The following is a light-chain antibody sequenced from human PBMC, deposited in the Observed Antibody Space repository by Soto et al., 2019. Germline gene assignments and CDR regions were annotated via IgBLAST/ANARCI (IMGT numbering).Light chain of an antibody. V-gene: IGKV3-20*01. J-gene: IGKJ1*01. Sequence: EIVLTQSPGTLSLSPGERATLSCRASQSVSSSYLAWYQQKPRQSPRLLIYATSTRATGIPDRFSGSGSGTDFTLTICSLEPEDFAVYFCQHYATAPTFGLGTKVEI. CDR1: QSVSSSY. CDR2: ATS. CDR3: QHYATAPT.